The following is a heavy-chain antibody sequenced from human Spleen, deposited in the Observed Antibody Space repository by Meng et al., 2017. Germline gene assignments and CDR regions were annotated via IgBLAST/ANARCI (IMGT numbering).Heavy chain of an antibody. CDR3: ARQVGPDY. Sequence: GGSLRLSCAASGFTFSNYAMTWVRQAPGQGLEWVSAISGSGGSTYYADSVKGRFTISRDNSKNTLSLQMNSLKAEDTAVYYCARQVGPDYWGQGTLVTVSS. J-gene: IGHJ4*02. CDR1: GFTFSNYA. V-gene: IGHV3-23*01. CDR2: ISGSGGST.